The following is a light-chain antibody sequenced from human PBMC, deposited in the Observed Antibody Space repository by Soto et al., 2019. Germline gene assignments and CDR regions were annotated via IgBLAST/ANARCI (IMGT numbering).Light chain of an antibody. V-gene: IGKV3-20*01. CDR2: GAS. J-gene: IGKJ1*01. CDR1: QSITSY. CDR3: QQYGSSPQT. Sequence: EIVTTTSSATVSVSPGEGATLSCMARQSITSYLAWYQQKPGQAPRLLIYGASSRATGIPDRFSGSGSGTDFTLTISRLEPEDFAVYYCQQYGSSPQTFGQGTKVDIK.